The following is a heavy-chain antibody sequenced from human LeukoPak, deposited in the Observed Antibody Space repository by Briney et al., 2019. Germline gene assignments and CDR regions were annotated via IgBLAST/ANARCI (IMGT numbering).Heavy chain of an antibody. CDR2: ISGSGGST. Sequence: GGSLRLSCAASGFTFSSYAMSWVRQAPGKGLEWVSAISGSGGSTYYADSVKGRFTISRDNSKNTLYLQMNSLRAEDTAVYYCAKGHHDYVWGSCNYWGQGTLVTVSS. J-gene: IGHJ4*02. V-gene: IGHV3-23*01. D-gene: IGHD3-16*01. CDR3: AKGHHDYVWGSCNY. CDR1: GFTFSSYA.